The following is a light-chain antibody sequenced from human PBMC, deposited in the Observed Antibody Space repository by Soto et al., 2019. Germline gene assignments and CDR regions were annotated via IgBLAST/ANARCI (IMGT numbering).Light chain of an antibody. CDR1: QSFSSTF. V-gene: IGKV3-20*01. Sequence: EILLTQSPDSLSLSPGDRATLSCRASQSFSSTFFAWYQQKPGQAPRLLIYGASSRATGIPDRFSGSGSGTDFTLTISRLEPEDFAVYYCQLYASSVTFGQGTKVEIK. CDR3: QLYASSVT. J-gene: IGKJ1*01. CDR2: GAS.